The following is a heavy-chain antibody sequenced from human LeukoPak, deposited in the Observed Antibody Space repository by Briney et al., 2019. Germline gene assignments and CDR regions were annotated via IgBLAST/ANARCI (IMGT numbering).Heavy chain of an antibody. V-gene: IGHV3-21*06. CDR2: ITSSSSYI. J-gene: IGHJ6*03. Sequence: PGGSLRLSCAASGLTFTSYNMNWVRQAPGKGLEWVSSITSSSSYIYYADSVKGRFTISRDNAKNSLYLQMDSLRVEDTAVYYCARDPYSGNYGAYYYYYMDVWGKGTTVTISS. D-gene: IGHD1-26*01. CDR3: ARDPYSGNYGAYYYYYMDV. CDR1: GLTFTSYN.